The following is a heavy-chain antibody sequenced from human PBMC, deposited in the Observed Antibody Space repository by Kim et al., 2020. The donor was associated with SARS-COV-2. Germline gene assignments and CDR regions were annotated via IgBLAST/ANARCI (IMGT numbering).Heavy chain of an antibody. J-gene: IGHJ6*02. Sequence: YAASVKGRFTISRDDSKSIAYLQMNSLKTEDTAVYYCTRTPAAGPYGMDVWGQGTTVTVSS. V-gene: IGHV3-49*02. D-gene: IGHD6-13*01. CDR3: TRTPAAGPYGMDV.